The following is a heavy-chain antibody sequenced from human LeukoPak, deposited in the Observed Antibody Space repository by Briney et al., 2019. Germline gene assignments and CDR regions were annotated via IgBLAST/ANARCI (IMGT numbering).Heavy chain of an antibody. J-gene: IGHJ4*02. Sequence: PSETLSLTCTVSGGSISSGSYYWSWIRQPAGKGLEWIGRIYTSGSTNYNPSLKSRVTISVDTSKNQFSLKLSSVTAADTAVYYCARFYFDYWGQGTLVTVSS. CDR1: GGSISSGSYY. V-gene: IGHV4-61*02. CDR3: ARFYFDY. CDR2: IYTSGST.